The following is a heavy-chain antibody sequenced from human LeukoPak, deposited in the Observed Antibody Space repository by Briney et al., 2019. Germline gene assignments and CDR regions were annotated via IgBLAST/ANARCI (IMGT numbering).Heavy chain of an antibody. CDR2: NYPGDSDT. CDR3: ARHGGGVGEAAFDY. Sequence: GESLKISSSGSGYSFTSYWNGWVRQMPGKGLEGMGINYPGDSDTRYSPSFQGQVTISADKSISTAYLQWSSLKASDTAMYYCARHGGGVGEAAFDYWGQGTLVTVSS. V-gene: IGHV5-51*01. D-gene: IGHD3-16*01. J-gene: IGHJ4*02. CDR1: GYSFTSYW.